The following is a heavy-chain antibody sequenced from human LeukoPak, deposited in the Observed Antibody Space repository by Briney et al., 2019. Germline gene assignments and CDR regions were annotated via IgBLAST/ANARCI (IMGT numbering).Heavy chain of an antibody. CDR1: GFTLTNYA. CDR3: AKGPLIEVAGTTWHY. Sequence: GGSLRLSCAASGFTLTNYAMSWVRQAPGKGLEWVSAITGSGRSTYYADSVRGRFTISRDNSKNTLHLQMNSLRAEDTALYYCAKGPLIEVAGTTWHYWGQGTLVTVSS. CDR2: ITGSGRST. V-gene: IGHV3-23*01. J-gene: IGHJ4*02. D-gene: IGHD6-19*01.